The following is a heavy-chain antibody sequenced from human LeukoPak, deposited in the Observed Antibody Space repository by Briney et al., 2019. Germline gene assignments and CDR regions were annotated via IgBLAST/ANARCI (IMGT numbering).Heavy chain of an antibody. CDR1: GFTFSSYW. D-gene: IGHD6-13*01. J-gene: IGHJ5*02. CDR2: ISGSGGST. CDR3: AKDREQQLPTNWFDP. Sequence: GGSLRLSCAASGFTFSSYWMTWVRQAPGKGLEWVSAISGSGGSTYYADSVKGRFTISRDNSKNTLYLQMNSLRAEDTAVYYCAKDREQQLPTNWFDPWGQGTLVTVSS. V-gene: IGHV3-23*01.